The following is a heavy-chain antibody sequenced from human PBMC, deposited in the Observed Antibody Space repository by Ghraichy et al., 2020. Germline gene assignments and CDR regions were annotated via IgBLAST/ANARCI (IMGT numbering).Heavy chain of an antibody. V-gene: IGHV3-30*18. D-gene: IGHD3-3*01. J-gene: IGHJ4*02. Sequence: GGSLRLSCAASGFTFSSYGMHWVRQAPGKGLEWVAVISYDGSNKYYADSVKGRFTISRDNSKNTLYLQMNSLRAEDTAVYYCAKDWDLDQGSGLRIDYWGQGTLVTVSS. CDR2: ISYDGSNK. CDR3: AKDWDLDQGSGLRIDY. CDR1: GFTFSSYG.